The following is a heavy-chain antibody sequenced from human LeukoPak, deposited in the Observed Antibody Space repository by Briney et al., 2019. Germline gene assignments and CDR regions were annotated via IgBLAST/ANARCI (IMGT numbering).Heavy chain of an antibody. D-gene: IGHD3-22*01. CDR1: GFXFSSYA. Sequence: GGSLRLSCPVSGFXFSSYAISWVRQAPGRGLEWVSVISTSGESAYYADSVKGRFTISRDNSKNTLYLQMNSLRAEDTAVYYCAKDRGSGYHYFDYWGQGTLVTVSS. V-gene: IGHV3-23*01. CDR2: ISTSGESA. J-gene: IGHJ4*02. CDR3: AKDRGSGYHYFDY.